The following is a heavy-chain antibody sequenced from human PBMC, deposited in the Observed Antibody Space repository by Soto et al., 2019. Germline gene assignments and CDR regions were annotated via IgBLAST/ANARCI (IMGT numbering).Heavy chain of an antibody. J-gene: IGHJ5*02. CDR3: AREHLKNGDHTSSYLPWLQP. Sequence: ASVKVSCKTSGYSFLNYGITWVRQAPGQGLEWMGWISPKKGNTNYAQKFQGRVTLTTNASTSIVYMQLRSLKSDDTPVYYCAREHLKNGDHTSSYLPWLQPWPQGILVTVSS. CDR1: GYSFLNYG. CDR2: ISPKKGNT. V-gene: IGHV1-18*01. D-gene: IGHD2-15*01.